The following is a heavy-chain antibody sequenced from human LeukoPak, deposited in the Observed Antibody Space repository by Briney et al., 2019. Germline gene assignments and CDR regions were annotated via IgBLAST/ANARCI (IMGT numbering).Heavy chain of an antibody. J-gene: IGHJ4*02. Sequence: ASVKVSCKASGYTFTGSYMHWGRQAPGQGLEWMGWINPNSGSTNYAQKFQGRVTMTRDTSISTAFMDLSRLRSDDTAVYYCARRWNYGDYFDYWGQGTLVTVSS. D-gene: IGHD1-7*01. CDR2: INPNSGST. V-gene: IGHV1-2*02. CDR3: ARRWNYGDYFDY. CDR1: GYTFTGSY.